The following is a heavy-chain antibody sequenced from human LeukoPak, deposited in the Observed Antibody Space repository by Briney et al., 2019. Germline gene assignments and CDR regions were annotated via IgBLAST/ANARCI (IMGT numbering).Heavy chain of an antibody. CDR1: GGSISSYY. D-gene: IGHD3-22*01. CDR3: ARLSNYYDSSGYIDY. V-gene: IGHV4-59*08. CDR2: IYYSGST. Sequence: SETLSLTCTVSGGSISSYYWSWIRQPPGKGLEWIWYIYYSGSTNYNPSLKSRVTISVDTSKNQFSLKLSSVTAADTAVYYCARLSNYYDSSGYIDYWGQGTLVTVSS. J-gene: IGHJ4*02.